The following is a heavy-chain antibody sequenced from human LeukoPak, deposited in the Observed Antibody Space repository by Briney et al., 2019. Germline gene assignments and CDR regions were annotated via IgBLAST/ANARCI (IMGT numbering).Heavy chain of an antibody. CDR3: AKPRLSAMVTGGGFDY. V-gene: IGHV1-18*01. Sequence: ASVKVSCKASGYSFTSYGISWVRQAPGQGLEWMGWISAYNGNTNYAQKLQGRVTMTTDTSTSTAYMELRSLRSDDTAVYYCAKPRLSAMVTGGGFDYWGQGTLVTVSS. CDR2: ISAYNGNT. D-gene: IGHD5-18*01. CDR1: GYSFTSYG. J-gene: IGHJ4*02.